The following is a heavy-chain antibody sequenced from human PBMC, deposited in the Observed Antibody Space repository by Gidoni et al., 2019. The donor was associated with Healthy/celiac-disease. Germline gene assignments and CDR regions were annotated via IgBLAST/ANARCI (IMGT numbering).Heavy chain of an antibody. CDR3: ARENSYSSGWYEGTDY. Sequence: EVQLVESGGGLVKPGGSLRLSCAASGFTFSSYSMNWVRQAPGKGLELVSSISSSSSYIYYADSVKGRFTISRDNAKNSLYLQMNSLRAEDTAVYYCARENSYSSGWYEGTDYWGQGTLVTVSS. J-gene: IGHJ4*02. CDR1: GFTFSSYS. CDR2: ISSSSSYI. D-gene: IGHD6-19*01. V-gene: IGHV3-21*01.